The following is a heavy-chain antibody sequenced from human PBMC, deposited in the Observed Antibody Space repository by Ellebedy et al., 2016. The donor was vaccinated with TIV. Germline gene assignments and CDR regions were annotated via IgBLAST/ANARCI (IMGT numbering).Heavy chain of an antibody. CDR3: AARPISDLWLGGSRVNFNYGVDV. J-gene: IGHJ6*02. D-gene: IGHD3-10*01. CDR2: IHGSSDII. CDR1: GLTFSDYG. Sequence: PGGSLRLSCAASGLTFSDYGFHWVRQSAGKGLEWISYIHGSSDIIYYAESVKGRFTISTDTGKNSLYLQMNSLRHEDTAVYYCAARPISDLWLGGSRVNFNYGVDVWGQGTTVTVSS. V-gene: IGHV3-48*02.